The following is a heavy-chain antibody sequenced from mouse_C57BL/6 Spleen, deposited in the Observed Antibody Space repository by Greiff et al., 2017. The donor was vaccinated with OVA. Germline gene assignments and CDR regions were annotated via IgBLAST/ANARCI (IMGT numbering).Heavy chain of an antibody. J-gene: IGHJ2*01. CDR2: ISSGGSYT. Sequence: EVQLMESGGDLVKPGGSLKLSCAASGFTFSSYGMSWVRQTPDKRLEWVATISSGGSYTYYPDSVKGRFTISRDNAKNTLYLQMSSLKSEDTAMYYCARHSTLYSNYQYYFDYWGQGTTLTVSS. CDR1: GFTFSSYG. CDR3: ARHSTLYSNYQYYFDY. V-gene: IGHV5-6*01. D-gene: IGHD2-5*01.